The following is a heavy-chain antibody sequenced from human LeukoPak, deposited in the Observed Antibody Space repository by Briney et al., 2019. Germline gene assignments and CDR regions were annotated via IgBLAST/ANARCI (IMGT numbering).Heavy chain of an antibody. CDR1: GFTFSDSA. J-gene: IGHJ5*02. V-gene: IGHV3-73*01. CDR2: IRDKGYGHAT. D-gene: IGHD2-8*01. CDR3: TTPNEGNWFDP. Sequence: GGSLKLSCAASGFTFSDSAIHWVRQTSGKGLEWVGRIRDKGYGHATAYAASVKGRFTLSRDDSRNTAYLQMDSLKTEDTALYYCTTPNEGNWFDPWGQGTLVTVSS.